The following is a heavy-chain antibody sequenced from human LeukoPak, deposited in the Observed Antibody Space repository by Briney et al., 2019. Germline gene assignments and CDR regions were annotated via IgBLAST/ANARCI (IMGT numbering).Heavy chain of an antibody. CDR3: ARGTWVVTATEGADGAFDI. J-gene: IGHJ3*02. Sequence: PGRSLRLSCAASGFTFSSYAMHWVRQAPGKGLEWVAVISYDGSNKYYADSVKGRFTISRDNSKNTLYLQMNSLRAEDTAVYYCARGTWVVTATEGADGAFDIWGQGTMVTVSS. V-gene: IGHV3-30-3*01. CDR2: ISYDGSNK. CDR1: GFTFSSYA. D-gene: IGHD2-21*02.